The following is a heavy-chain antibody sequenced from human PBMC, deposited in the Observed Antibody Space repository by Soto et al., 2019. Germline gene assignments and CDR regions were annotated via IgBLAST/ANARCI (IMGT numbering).Heavy chain of an antibody. CDR2: ISYAASNK. CDR1: GFTFSTYS. V-gene: IGHV3-30-3*01. J-gene: IGHJ6*02. Sequence: QVQLVESGGGVVQPGRSLRLSCAASGFTFSTYSMHWVRQAPGKGLEWVAVISYAASNKYYADSVKGRFTISRDNSKNTLYLEMNRLRSDDTAVYYCVRDGKDYFGMDVWGQGTTVTVSS. CDR3: VRDGKDYFGMDV.